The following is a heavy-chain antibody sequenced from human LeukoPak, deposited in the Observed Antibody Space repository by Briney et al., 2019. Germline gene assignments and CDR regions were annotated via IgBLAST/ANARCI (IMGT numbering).Heavy chain of an antibody. CDR3: ARTSQKTRFDP. CDR1: GGSFSGYY. J-gene: IGHJ5*02. Sequence: SETLSLTCALYGGSFSGYYWNWIREPPGKGLEWIGEINHSGSTNYNPSLKSRVTISVDTSKNQFSLKLSSVTAADTAVYYCARTSQKTRFDPWGQGTLVTVSS. CDR2: INHSGST. V-gene: IGHV4-34*01.